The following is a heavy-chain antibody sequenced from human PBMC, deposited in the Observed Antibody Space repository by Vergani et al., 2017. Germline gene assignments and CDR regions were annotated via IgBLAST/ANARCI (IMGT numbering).Heavy chain of an antibody. V-gene: IGHV3-33*01. D-gene: IGHD2-2*01. CDR2: IWYDGSNK. J-gene: IGHJ5*02. CDR1: GFTFSSYG. CDR3: ARVVPAAPGWFDP. Sequence: VQLVESGGGLVQPGRSLRLSCAASGFTFSSYGMHWVRQAPGKGLEWVAVIWYDGSNKYYADSVKGRFTISRDNSKNTLYLQMNSLRAEDTAVYYCARVVPAAPGWFDPWGQGTLVTVSS.